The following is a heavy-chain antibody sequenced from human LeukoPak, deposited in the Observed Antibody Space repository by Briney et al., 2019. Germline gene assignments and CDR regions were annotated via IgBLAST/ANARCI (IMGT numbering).Heavy chain of an antibody. CDR1: GFTFSSYA. J-gene: IGHJ4*02. D-gene: IGHD2-21*02. Sequence: GGSLRLSCAASGFTFSSYAMSWVRQAPGKGLEWVSAISGSGDSTYYADSVKGQFTISRDNAKNSLYLQMNSLRAEDTAVYYCAKNPPYCGGDCYIDYWGQGTLVTVSS. CDR2: ISGSGDST. CDR3: AKNPPYCGGDCYIDY. V-gene: IGHV3-23*01.